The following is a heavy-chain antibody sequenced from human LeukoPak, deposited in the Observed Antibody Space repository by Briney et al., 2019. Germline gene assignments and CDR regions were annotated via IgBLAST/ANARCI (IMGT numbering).Heavy chain of an antibody. V-gene: IGHV4-59*11. CDR1: GGSISGLY. CDR3: VRSGFDLTGIHPNWFDP. D-gene: IGHD3-9*01. CDR2: IDDSGST. J-gene: IGHJ5*02. Sequence: SETLSLTCTVSGGSISGLYWNWIRQPPGKGLEWIGYIDDSGSTKNNPSLKSRVTISVDTSKKQFSLNLSSVTAADTAVYFCVRSGFDLTGIHPNWFDPWGQGTLVTVSS.